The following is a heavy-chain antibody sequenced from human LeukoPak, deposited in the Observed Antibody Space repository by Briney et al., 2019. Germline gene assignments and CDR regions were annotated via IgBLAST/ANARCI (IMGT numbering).Heavy chain of an antibody. J-gene: IGHJ4*02. Sequence: ASVKLSCKASGYTFTTYAMHWVRQAPGQMLEWMGWINGVNANTRYSQKLQGRVTITWDTAASTAYVELSSLRSEDTAVYHCARGGGYGDLIPFDYWGQGTLVTVSS. V-gene: IGHV1-3*01. CDR1: GYTFTTYA. D-gene: IGHD4-17*01. CDR2: INGVNANT. CDR3: ARGGGYGDLIPFDY.